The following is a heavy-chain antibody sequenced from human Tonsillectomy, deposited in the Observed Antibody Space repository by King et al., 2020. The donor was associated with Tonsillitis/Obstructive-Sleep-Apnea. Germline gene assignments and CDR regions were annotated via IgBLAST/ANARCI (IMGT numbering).Heavy chain of an antibody. D-gene: IGHD2-2*01. CDR1: VGSFSGYY. V-gene: IGHV4-34*01. Sequence: VQLQQGGAGLLKPSETLSLTCAVYVGSFSGYYWSWIRQPPGMGLEWIGEINHSGSTNYNLSLKSRVTISVDTSKNQVSLKLSSVTAADTAVYYCARGRSTSAGYYYYMDVWGKGTTVTVSS. CDR3: ARGRSTSAGYYYYMDV. J-gene: IGHJ6*03. CDR2: INHSGST.